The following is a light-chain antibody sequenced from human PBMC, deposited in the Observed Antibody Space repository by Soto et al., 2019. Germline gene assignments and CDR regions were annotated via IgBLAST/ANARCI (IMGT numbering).Light chain of an antibody. Sequence: DAVLTQSPLSLPVTLGQPAAISCRSSQSLVYSNGNAYLIWFQQRPGPSPRRLIYQGSTRDAGVPDRFSGSGSGTYFTLTISSVEAEDVGIYYCMQGTHWPWTFGQGTKVEIK. CDR2: QGS. CDR3: MQGTHWPWT. CDR1: QSLVYSNGNAY. V-gene: IGKV2-30*01. J-gene: IGKJ1*01.